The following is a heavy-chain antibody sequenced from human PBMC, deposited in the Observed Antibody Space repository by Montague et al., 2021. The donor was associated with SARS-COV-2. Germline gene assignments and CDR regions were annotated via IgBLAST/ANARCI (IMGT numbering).Heavy chain of an antibody. CDR3: ARLPLVSSWSRAAGYYYYGMDV. D-gene: IGHD6-13*01. CDR1: GGSISRGTSS. J-gene: IGHJ6*02. Sequence: SETLSLTCTVSGGSISRGTSSWAWIRQPPGKGLEWTGSISYTGSTYYNPSLKSRVTISVDTSRNQFSLRLSSVTAADTSAYYCARLPLVSSWSRAAGYYYYGMDVWGQGTTVTVPS. CDR2: ISYTGST. V-gene: IGHV4-39*01.